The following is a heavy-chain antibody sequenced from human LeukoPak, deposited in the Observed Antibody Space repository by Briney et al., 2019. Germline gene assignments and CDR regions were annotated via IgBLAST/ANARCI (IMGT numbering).Heavy chain of an antibody. J-gene: IGHJ4*02. CDR2: IYYSGST. D-gene: IGHD1-26*01. CDR1: GGSISSSSYY. V-gene: IGHV4-39*07. Sequence: HSETLSLTCTVSGGSISSSSYYWGWIRQPPGKGLGWIGSIYYSGSTYYNPSLKSRVTISVDTSKNQFSLKLSSVTAADTAVYYCARIGVGAMPWRIDYWGQGTLVTVSS. CDR3: ARIGVGAMPWRIDY.